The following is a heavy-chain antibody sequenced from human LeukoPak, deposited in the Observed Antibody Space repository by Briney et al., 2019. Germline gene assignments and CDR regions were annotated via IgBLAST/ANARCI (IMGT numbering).Heavy chain of an antibody. CDR1: GYTFSNYG. D-gene: IGHD2-2*01. CDR3: ARVWYPQLPELDY. Sequence: ASVKVSCKTSGYTFSNYGVSWVRQAPGQGLEWMGWISAYNNNTNYAQKLQGRVTMTTDTSTSTAYMELRSLRSDDTAVYYCARVWYPQLPELDYWGQGTLVTVSS. CDR2: ISAYNNNT. V-gene: IGHV1-18*01. J-gene: IGHJ4*02.